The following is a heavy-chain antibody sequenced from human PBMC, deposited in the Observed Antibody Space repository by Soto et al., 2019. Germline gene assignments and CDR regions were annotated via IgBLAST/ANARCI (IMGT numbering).Heavy chain of an antibody. CDR3: ARHPHWLLSSGSYLRLSWFDP. CDR1: GASMSNYF. D-gene: IGHD3-10*02. CDR2: IYYSGST. J-gene: IGHJ5*02. V-gene: IGHV4-59*08. Sequence: PSETLSLTCTVAGASMSNYFWHWIRQSPGKGLEYIGYIYYSGSTYYNPSLKSRLTISVDTSKNQFSLKLSSVTAADTTVYYCARHPHWLLSSGSYLRLSWFDPWGQGTLVTVSS.